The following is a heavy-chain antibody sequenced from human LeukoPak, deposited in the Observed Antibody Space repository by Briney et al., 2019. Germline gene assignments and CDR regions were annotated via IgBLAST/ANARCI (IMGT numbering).Heavy chain of an antibody. CDR1: GFTVINNY. D-gene: IGHD3-16*01. Sequence: GGSLRVSCAASGFTVINNYMTWVRQAPGKGLEWVSVIYSGGTTHYTDSVKGRFTISRDNSKNTLYLQMNSLRVDDTAVYYCSTSPSWGFCGKGATVTVSS. CDR3: STSPSWGF. V-gene: IGHV3-53*01. CDR2: IYSGGTT. J-gene: IGHJ6*04.